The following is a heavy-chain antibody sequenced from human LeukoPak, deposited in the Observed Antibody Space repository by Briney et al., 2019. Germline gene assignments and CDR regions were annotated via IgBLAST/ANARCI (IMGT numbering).Heavy chain of an antibody. Sequence: SETLSLTCTVSGGSISSSSYYWVWIRQPPGKGLEWIGRIYYSGSTYYNPSLKSRVTISIDTSKNQFSLRLSSVTAADTAVYYCGRLLLEYYFDSWGQGTLVTVSS. D-gene: IGHD3-22*01. V-gene: IGHV4-39*01. CDR1: GGSISSSSYY. CDR2: IYYSGST. J-gene: IGHJ4*02. CDR3: GRLLLEYYFDS.